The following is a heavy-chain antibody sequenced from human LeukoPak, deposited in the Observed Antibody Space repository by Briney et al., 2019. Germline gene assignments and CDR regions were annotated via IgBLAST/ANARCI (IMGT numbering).Heavy chain of an antibody. CDR1: GDSISNYY. V-gene: IGHV4-59*08. CDR3: ARLWYYDSSGFYDY. Sequence: PSETLSLTCTVSGDSISNYYWSWIRQPPGKGLEWIGYIYYSGSTNYNSSLKSRVTISVDTSKNQFSLKLSTVTAADTAVYYCARLWYYDSSGFYDYWGQGTLVTVSS. J-gene: IGHJ4*02. D-gene: IGHD3-22*01. CDR2: IYYSGST.